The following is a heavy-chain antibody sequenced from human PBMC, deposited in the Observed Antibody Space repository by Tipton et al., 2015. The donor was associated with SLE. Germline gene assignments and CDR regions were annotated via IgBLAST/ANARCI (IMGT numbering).Heavy chain of an antibody. D-gene: IGHD3-10*01. CDR1: GYPIRSSYF. Sequence: GLVKPSDTLSLTCSVSGYPIRSSYFWGWIRQSPGKGLEWIGYIYHSGSDDYNPSLGGRGTIQLDRSKNQSYLKLTSVTAADTGVYYCARDSGSRYMFGSWGQVKMVSFAS. CDR2: IYHSGSD. J-gene: IGHJ3*01. CDR3: ARDSGSRYMFGS. V-gene: IGHV4-28*03.